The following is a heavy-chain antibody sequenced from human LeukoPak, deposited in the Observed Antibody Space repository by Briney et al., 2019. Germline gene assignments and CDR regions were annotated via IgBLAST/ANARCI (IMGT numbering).Heavy chain of an antibody. V-gene: IGHV4-39*01. CDR2: VHYSGST. D-gene: IGHD3-16*01. J-gene: IGHJ4*02. CDR1: GGSISSSSYF. CDR3: ARASGDYGMIT. Sequence: SETLSLICSVSGGSISSSSYFWGWIRQPPGKGLEWIASVHYSGSTYYNPSLKSRVTISIDTSKNQFSLKLSSVTAADTAVYFCARASGDYGMITWGQGTLVTVSS.